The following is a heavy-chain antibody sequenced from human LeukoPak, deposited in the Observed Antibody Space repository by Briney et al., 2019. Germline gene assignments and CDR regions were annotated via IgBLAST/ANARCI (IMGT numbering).Heavy chain of an antibody. V-gene: IGHV1-2*02. J-gene: IGHJ4*02. Sequence: ASVKVSCKAPGYTFTGYYMHWVRQAPGQGLEWMGWINPNSGGTNYAQKFQGRVTMTRDTSISTAYMELSRLRSDDTAVYYCARDDYGDPNFDYWGQGTLVTVSS. CDR3: ARDDYGDPNFDY. CDR2: INPNSGGT. CDR1: GYTFTGYY. D-gene: IGHD4-17*01.